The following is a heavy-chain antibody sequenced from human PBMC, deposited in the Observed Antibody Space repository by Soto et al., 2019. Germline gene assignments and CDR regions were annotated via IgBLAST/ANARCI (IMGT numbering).Heavy chain of an antibody. CDR3: ASSYGSGYRAFDY. J-gene: IGHJ4*02. CDR2: VNPILSMS. V-gene: IGHV1-69*02. CDR1: GDTFNFYS. D-gene: IGHD3-10*01. Sequence: QVQLVQSGAEVKRPGSSVKVSCKASGDTFNFYSINWVRQAPGVGLEWVGRVNPILSMSNYAQRFQGRVTLTPDKSTSPSYMDLRSLGSEDPASYYCASSYGSGYRAFDYWGQGALVTVSS.